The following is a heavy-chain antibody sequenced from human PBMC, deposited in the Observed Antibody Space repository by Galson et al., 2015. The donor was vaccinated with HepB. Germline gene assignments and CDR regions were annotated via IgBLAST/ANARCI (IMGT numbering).Heavy chain of an antibody. V-gene: IGHV3-21*01. CDR1: GFTFSSYS. J-gene: IGHJ5*02. CDR3: ARDGQWQWELLGPKPRPNWVDP. Sequence: SLRLSCAASGFTFSSYSMNWVRQAPGKGLEWVSSISSSSSYIYYADSVKGRFTISRDNAKNSLYLQMNSLRAEDTAVYYCARDGQWQWELLGPKPRPNWVDPWGQGTLVTVSS. CDR2: ISSSSSYI. D-gene: IGHD1-26*01.